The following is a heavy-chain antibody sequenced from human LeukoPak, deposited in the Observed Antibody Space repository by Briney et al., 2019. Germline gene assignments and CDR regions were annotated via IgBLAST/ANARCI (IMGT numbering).Heavy chain of an antibody. V-gene: IGHV4-34*01. Sequence: PSETLSLTCAVYGGSFSGYYWSWIRQPPGKGLEWIGEINHSGSTNYNPSLKSRVTISVDTSKNQFSLKLSSVTAADTAVYYCAREQWFGEFKFDYWGQGTLVTVS. J-gene: IGHJ4*02. CDR1: GGSFSGYY. CDR3: AREQWFGEFKFDY. CDR2: INHSGST. D-gene: IGHD3-10*01.